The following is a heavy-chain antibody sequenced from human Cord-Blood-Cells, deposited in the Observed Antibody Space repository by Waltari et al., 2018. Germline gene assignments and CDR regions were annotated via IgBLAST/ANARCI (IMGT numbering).Heavy chain of an antibody. Sequence: QVQLQESGPGLVKPSGTLSLTCAVSGGSISSSNWWSWVRQPPGKGLGWIGEIYHSGRTNYNPCLKSRVTISVDKSKKQFSLKLSSVTAADTAVYYCARVEGSGPEDAFDIWGQGTMVTVSS. J-gene: IGHJ3*02. D-gene: IGHD3-10*01. V-gene: IGHV4-4*02. CDR2: IYHSGRT. CDR1: GGSISSSNW. CDR3: ARVEGSGPEDAFDI.